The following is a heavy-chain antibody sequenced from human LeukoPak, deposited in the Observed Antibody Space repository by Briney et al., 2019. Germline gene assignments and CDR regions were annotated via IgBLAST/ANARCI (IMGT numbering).Heavy chain of an antibody. J-gene: IGHJ5*02. D-gene: IGHD3-16*02. Sequence: GGSLRLSCAASGFTFSSYNMNWVRQVPGKGLEWVSSISSSGDTIDYADSVKGRFTISRDNAKNSLYLQMNSLRAEDTAVYYCARSPSSFDPWGQGALVTVSS. CDR3: ARSPSSFDP. CDR1: GFTFSSYN. V-gene: IGHV3-48*04. CDR2: ISSSGDTI.